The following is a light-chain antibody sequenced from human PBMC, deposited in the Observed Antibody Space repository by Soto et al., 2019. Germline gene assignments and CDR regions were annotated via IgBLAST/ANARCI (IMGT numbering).Light chain of an antibody. CDR1: SSDVGGYNY. J-gene: IGLJ2*01. V-gene: IGLV2-14*01. CDR2: DVS. Sequence: QSALTQPASVSGSPGQPITISCTGTSSDVGGYNYVSWYQQHPGKAPKLMIYDVSNRPSGVSNRFSGSKSGNTASLTISGLQAEDGADYYCSSYTSSSTLVVFGGGTKLTVL. CDR3: SSYTSSSTLVV.